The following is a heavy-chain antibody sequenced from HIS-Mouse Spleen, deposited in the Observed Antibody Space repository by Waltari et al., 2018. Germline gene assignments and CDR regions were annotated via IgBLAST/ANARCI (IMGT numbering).Heavy chain of an antibody. CDR1: GGSISSYY. Sequence: QVQLQESGPGLVKPSETLSLTCTVSGGSISSYYWSWLRQPPGKGLEWIDNYRGGPNYHPARKGRVTISGDTSKNQCSLKRSSVTAADTAVYYCARASRDLLLPRYFDLWGRGTLVTVSS. CDR2: NYRGGP. V-gene: IGHV4-59*01. J-gene: IGHJ2*01. CDR3: ARASRDLLLPRYFDL.